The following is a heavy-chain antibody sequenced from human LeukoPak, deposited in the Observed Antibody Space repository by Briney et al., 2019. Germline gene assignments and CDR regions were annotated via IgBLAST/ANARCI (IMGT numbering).Heavy chain of an antibody. J-gene: IGHJ4*02. CDR2: ISSSSSYI. CDR1: GFTFSSYS. V-gene: IGHV3-21*01. CDR3: ARSRCSSTSCYRTRYFDY. Sequence: GGSLRLSCAASGFTFSSYSMNWVRQAPGKGLEWVSSISSSSSYIYYADSVKGRFTISRDNAKNSLYLQMNSLRAEDTAVYYCARSRCSSTSCYRTRYFDYWGQGTLVTVSS. D-gene: IGHD2-2*01.